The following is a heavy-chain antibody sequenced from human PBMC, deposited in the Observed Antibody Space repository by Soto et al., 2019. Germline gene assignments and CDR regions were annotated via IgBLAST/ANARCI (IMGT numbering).Heavy chain of an antibody. V-gene: IGHV1-69*13. Sequence: SVKVACKASGGTFRSDAISWVRQAPGQGLEWMGGIIPIFGTANYAQKFQGRVTITADESTSTAYMELSSLRSEDTAVYYCARAHYYGSGSYYTSFDPWGQGTLVTVSS. D-gene: IGHD3-10*01. CDR1: GGTFRSDA. CDR3: ARAHYYGSGSYYTSFDP. CDR2: IIPIFGTA. J-gene: IGHJ5*02.